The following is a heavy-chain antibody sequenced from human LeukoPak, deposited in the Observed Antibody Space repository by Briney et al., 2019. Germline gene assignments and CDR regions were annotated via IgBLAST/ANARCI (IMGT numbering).Heavy chain of an antibody. Sequence: GGSLRLSCADSGYTFSDYAMSWVRQAPGKGLEWVSGVTASAGSTKYADSVKGRFTISRDNFKNTLFLQRTGLGAEDTARYYCVKDQEGLVALDFWGPGTVVTVSS. V-gene: IGHV3-23*01. D-gene: IGHD6-19*01. CDR2: VTASAGST. J-gene: IGHJ3*01. CDR3: VKDQEGLVALDF. CDR1: GYTFSDYA.